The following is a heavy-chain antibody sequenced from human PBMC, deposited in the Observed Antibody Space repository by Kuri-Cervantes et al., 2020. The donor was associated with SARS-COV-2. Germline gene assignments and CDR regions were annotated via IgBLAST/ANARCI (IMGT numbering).Heavy chain of an antibody. Sequence: FSIYAMPWVRHAPGKGLEWVAVISYDGSNKYYADSVKCRFTISRDNSKNSLYLQMNSLRAEDTAVYYCARDRDYYDSSGYPYFDYWGQGSLVTVSS. J-gene: IGHJ4*02. D-gene: IGHD3-22*01. CDR3: ARDRDYYDSSGYPYFDY. V-gene: IGHV3-30-3*01. CDR2: ISYDGSNK. CDR1: FSIYA.